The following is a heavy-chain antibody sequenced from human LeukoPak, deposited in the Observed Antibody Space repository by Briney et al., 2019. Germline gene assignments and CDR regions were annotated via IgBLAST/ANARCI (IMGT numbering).Heavy chain of an antibody. CDR3: AREPYYYGSGRGFDY. Sequence: SETLTLPCTVSGDPNSRYYWRCIRQPPGKALVWIGYIYYSGSTNYNPSLKSRVTISVDTSKNQFSLKLSSVTAADAAVYYCAREPYYYGSGRGFDYWGQGTLVTVPS. CDR2: IYYSGST. V-gene: IGHV4-59*01. CDR1: GDPNSRYY. J-gene: IGHJ4*02. D-gene: IGHD3-10*01.